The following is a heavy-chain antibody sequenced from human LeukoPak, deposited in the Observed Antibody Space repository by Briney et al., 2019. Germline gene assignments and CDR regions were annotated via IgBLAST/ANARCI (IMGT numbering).Heavy chain of an antibody. V-gene: IGHV3-30*04. CDR3: ARDVSPIVVVTAYFHY. CDR1: GFPFSSYA. D-gene: IGHD2-21*02. Sequence: RGSLRLSCAASGFPFSSYAMHWVRQARGKGLEGVAIISYDGSNKYYADSVKGRFTISRDNSKNTLYLQMNILRAEDTAVYYCARDVSPIVVVTAYFHYWGQGTLVTVSS. CDR2: ISYDGSNK. J-gene: IGHJ4*02.